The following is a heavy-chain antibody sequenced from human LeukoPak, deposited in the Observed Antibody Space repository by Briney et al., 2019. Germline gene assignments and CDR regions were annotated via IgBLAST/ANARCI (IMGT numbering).Heavy chain of an antibody. V-gene: IGHV3-66*01. CDR2: IYSGGST. J-gene: IGHJ4*02. CDR3: ARDFVTGSYYDSSEVPAADY. D-gene: IGHD3-22*01. CDR1: GFTFSSYA. Sequence: PGGSLRLSCAASGFTFSSYAMHWVRQAPGKGLEWVSVIYSGGSTYYADSVKGRFTISRDNSKNTLYLQMNSLRAEDTAVYYCARDFVTGSYYDSSEVPAADYWGQGTLVTVSS.